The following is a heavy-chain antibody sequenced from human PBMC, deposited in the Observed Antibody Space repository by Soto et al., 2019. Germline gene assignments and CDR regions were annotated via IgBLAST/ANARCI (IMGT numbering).Heavy chain of an antibody. Sequence: ASVKVSCKASGYTFTSYGISWVRQAPGQGLEWMGWISAYNGNTNYAQKLQGRVTMTTDTSTSTAYMELRSLRSDDTAVYYCARVDGDIVATDASRGENWFDPWGQGTLVTVSS. V-gene: IGHV1-18*01. J-gene: IGHJ5*02. CDR3: ARVDGDIVATDASRGENWFDP. CDR2: ISAYNGNT. D-gene: IGHD5-12*01. CDR1: GYTFTSYG.